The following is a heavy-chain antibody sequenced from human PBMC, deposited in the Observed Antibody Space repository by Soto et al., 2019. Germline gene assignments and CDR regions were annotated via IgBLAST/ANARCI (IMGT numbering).Heavy chain of an antibody. J-gene: IGHJ6*02. CDR1: GYSFTSYW. D-gene: IGHD3-9*01. V-gene: IGHV5-51*01. CDR3: AREKTPMSPHYFYYGMDV. Sequence: GESLKISCKGSGYSFTSYWIGWVRQMPGKGLEWMGIIYPGDSDTRYSPSFQGQVTISVDTTDNQFSLKLNSVTAADTAVYYCAREKTPMSPHYFYYGMDVWGQGTTVTVSS. CDR2: IYPGDSDT.